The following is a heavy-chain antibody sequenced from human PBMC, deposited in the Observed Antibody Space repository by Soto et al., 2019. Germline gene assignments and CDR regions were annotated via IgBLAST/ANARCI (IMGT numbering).Heavy chain of an antibody. CDR1: GFTFSSYW. J-gene: IGHJ4*02. V-gene: IGHV3-7*01. CDR3: ARERGGGFVDY. Sequence: EVQLVESGGGLVQPGGSQRLSCAASGFTFSSYWMNWVRQAPGKGLEWVANIKEEGSEKYYADSVKGRFTISRDNAKNSLYLQMNSLRAEDTAVYYCARERGGGFVDYWGQGTLVTVSS. CDR2: IKEEGSEK. D-gene: IGHD3-16*01.